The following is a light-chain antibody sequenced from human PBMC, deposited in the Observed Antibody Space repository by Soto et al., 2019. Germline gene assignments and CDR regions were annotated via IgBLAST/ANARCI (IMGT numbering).Light chain of an antibody. CDR3: QQYENLPT. V-gene: IGKV1-33*01. CDR1: HNINNY. CDR2: DAS. J-gene: IGKJ5*01. Sequence: DIQMNQSPSSLYASVGDRVTITCQASHNINNYLNWYQQKPGRAPKLLIYDASNLEAGVPSRFRGSGSGTDFTFTSSRLQPEDIATYYCQQYENLPTFGQGTRLEIK.